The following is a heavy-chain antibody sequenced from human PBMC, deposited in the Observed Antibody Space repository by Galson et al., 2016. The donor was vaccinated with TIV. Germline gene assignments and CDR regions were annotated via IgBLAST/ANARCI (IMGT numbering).Heavy chain of an antibody. J-gene: IGHJ6*02. Sequence: SLRLSCAASGLSVSINYMTWVRQAPGKGLEWVSLISDGGNTYYPDSVKGRFTISRDNSKNTLYLQMNGLRTEDTAVYHCARDRIVDATYYYYYFGMDVWGQGTAVTVSS. CDR1: GLSVSINY. D-gene: IGHD1-26*01. CDR3: ARDRIVDATYYYYYFGMDV. V-gene: IGHV3-66*02. CDR2: ISDGGNT.